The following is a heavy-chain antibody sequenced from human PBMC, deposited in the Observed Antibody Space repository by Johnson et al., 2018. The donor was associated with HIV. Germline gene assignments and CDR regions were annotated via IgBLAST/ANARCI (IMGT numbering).Heavy chain of an antibody. CDR1: GFTVSSTY. Sequence: VQLVESGGGVIQPGGSLRLSCAASGFTVSSTYMSWVRQAPGKGLEWLSVVYSDGHSFYADSVKGRFTISRDNSKNTLYLPINSLRAEDTAVYYCAKTRHQYYDSSGRSADGAFDIWGQGTMVTVSS. D-gene: IGHD3-22*01. J-gene: IGHJ3*02. V-gene: IGHV3-53*01. CDR2: VYSDGHS. CDR3: AKTRHQYYDSSGRSADGAFDI.